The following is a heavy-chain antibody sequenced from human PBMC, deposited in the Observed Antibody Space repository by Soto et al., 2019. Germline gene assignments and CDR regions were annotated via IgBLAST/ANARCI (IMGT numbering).Heavy chain of an antibody. CDR2: VHHSGST. J-gene: IGHJ4*02. Sequence: QVQLQESGPGLVKPSGILSLTCAVSGGSITDKWWSWIRQTPGKGLEWIGEVHHSGSTNYSPSLKSRVTMSVDTSKNDFSLKLFSLTAADTAIYYCAREGDHPFSLGYWGQGNLVTVSS. CDR1: GGSITDKW. V-gene: IGHV4-4*02. D-gene: IGHD3-16*01. CDR3: AREGDHPFSLGY.